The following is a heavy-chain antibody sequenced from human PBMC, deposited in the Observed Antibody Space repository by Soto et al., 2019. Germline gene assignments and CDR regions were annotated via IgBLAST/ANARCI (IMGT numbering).Heavy chain of an antibody. CDR2: VYRSGST. D-gene: IGHD3-3*01. J-gene: IGHJ4*02. CDR3: ARERDGRFFYFDY. CDR1: GDSSSRNAYS. Sequence: SETLSLTCDVSGDSSSRNAYSWSWIRQPPGKGLEWIGYVYRSGSTYYSPSLRSRVTISMDTSKNQFSLKLRSVTAADTAVYFCARERDGRFFYFDYWGQGTLVTVSS. V-gene: IGHV4-30-2*01.